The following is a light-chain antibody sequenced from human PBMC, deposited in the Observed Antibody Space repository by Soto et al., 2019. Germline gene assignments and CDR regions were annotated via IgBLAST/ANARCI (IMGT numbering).Light chain of an antibody. J-gene: IGKJ5*01. V-gene: IGKV3-11*01. CDR2: DAS. CDR3: QQRSNWPIT. Sequence: EIVLTQSPATLSLSPGERATLSCRASQSVSSYLAWYQQKPGQAPRLLIYDASNRATGIPAGFSGSGSGTDFTLTISSLESEDFAVYYCQQRSNWPITFGQGTRLEIK. CDR1: QSVSSY.